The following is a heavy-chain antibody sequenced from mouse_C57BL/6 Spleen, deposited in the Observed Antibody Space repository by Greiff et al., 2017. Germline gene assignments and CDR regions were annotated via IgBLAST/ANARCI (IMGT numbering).Heavy chain of an antibody. CDR1: GYTFTDHT. CDR3: ARAPFYYGSSYWYFDV. J-gene: IGHJ1*03. V-gene: IGHV1-78*01. CDR2: IYPRDGST. D-gene: IGHD1-1*01. Sequence: VQLQQSDAELVKPGASVKISCKASGYTFTDHTIHWMKQRPEQGLEWIGYIYPRDGSTKYNEKFKGKATLTADKSSSTAYMQLNSLTSEDSAVYFCARAPFYYGSSYWYFDVWGTGTTVTVSS.